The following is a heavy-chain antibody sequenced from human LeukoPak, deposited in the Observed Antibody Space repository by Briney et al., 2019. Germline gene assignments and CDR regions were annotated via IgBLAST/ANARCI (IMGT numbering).Heavy chain of an antibody. V-gene: IGHV3-11*01. D-gene: IGHD1-1*01. CDR1: GFAFSDYY. CDR2: ISSGGDTI. J-gene: IGHJ4*02. Sequence: PGGSLRLSCAVSGFAFSDYYMSWISQAPGKGLEWLSYISSGGDTIYYADSVKGRFSISRDNAKSSLYLQINSLRAEDTALYYCARNAPFRNDGWPLFDYWGQGTLLTVSS. CDR3: ARNAPFRNDGWPLFDY.